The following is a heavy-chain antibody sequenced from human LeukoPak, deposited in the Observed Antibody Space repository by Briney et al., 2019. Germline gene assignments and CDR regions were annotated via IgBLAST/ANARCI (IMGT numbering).Heavy chain of an antibody. CDR1: GFTFSSFG. V-gene: IGHV3-30*02. CDR2: MRYDGSNT. J-gene: IGHJ4*02. CDR3: AKDGPLYDVLTGPYYFDY. D-gene: IGHD3-9*01. Sequence: GGSLRLSCAASGFTFSSFGMHWVRQAPGKGLEWVAFMRYDGSNTYYADSVKGRFTISRDNCKNTVFLQMNSLRADDTSVYYCAKDGPLYDVLTGPYYFDYWGQGTLVTVSS.